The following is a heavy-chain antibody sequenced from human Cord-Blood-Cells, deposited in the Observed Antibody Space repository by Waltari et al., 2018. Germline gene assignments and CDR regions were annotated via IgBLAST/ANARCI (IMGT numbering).Heavy chain of an antibody. CDR1: GFTFSSYS. CDR3: ARRSGYCSSTSCYNYYYYYMDV. D-gene: IGHD2-2*02. CDR2: ISSSSSTI. Sequence: EVQLVESGGGLVQPGGSLRFSCAASGFTFSSYSMNWVRQAPGKGLEWVSYISSSSSTIYYADSVKGRFTISRDNAKNSLYLQMNSLRDEDTAVYYCARRSGYCSSTSCYNYYYYYMDVWGKGTTVTVSS. V-gene: IGHV3-48*02. J-gene: IGHJ6*03.